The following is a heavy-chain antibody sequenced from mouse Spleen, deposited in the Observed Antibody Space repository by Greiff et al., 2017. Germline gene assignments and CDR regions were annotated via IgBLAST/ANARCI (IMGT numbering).Heavy chain of an antibody. D-gene: IGHD1-1*01. CDR3: AREGSRIYWYFDV. Sequence: EVKLMESGGGLVKPGGSLKLSCAASGFTFSDYGMHWVRQAPEKGLEWVAYISSGSSTIYYADTVKGRFTISRDNAKNTLFLQMTSLRSEDTAMYYCAREGSRIYWYFDVWGAGTTVTVSS. V-gene: IGHV5-17*01. J-gene: IGHJ1*01. CDR2: ISSGSSTI. CDR1: GFTFSDYG.